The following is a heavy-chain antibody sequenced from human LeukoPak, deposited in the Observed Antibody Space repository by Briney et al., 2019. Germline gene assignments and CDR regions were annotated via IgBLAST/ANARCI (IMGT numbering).Heavy chain of an antibody. Sequence: SGPTLVNPTQTLTLTCAFSGFSLSTSGVGVGWIRQLPGKALEWLALIYWDDDKRYSPSLKSRLTITKDTSKNQVVLTMTNMDPVDTATYYCAHRGAPGYSSEFNWFDPWGREPWSPSPQ. CDR2: IYWDDDK. D-gene: IGHD6-19*01. CDR1: GFSLSTSGVG. CDR3: AHRGAPGYSSEFNWFDP. V-gene: IGHV2-5*02. J-gene: IGHJ5*02.